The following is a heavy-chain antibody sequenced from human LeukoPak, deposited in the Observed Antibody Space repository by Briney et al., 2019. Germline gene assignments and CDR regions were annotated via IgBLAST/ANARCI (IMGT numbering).Heavy chain of an antibody. V-gene: IGHV4-4*07. Sequence: KPSETLSLTCTVSGGSISSYYWSWIRQPPGKGLEWIGRIYSGGNTNYNPSLKSRVSMSVDTSKNQFSLKLTSVTAADTAVYYCARDYYDSRGSGYYDYFDFWGQGTLVTVSS. J-gene: IGHJ4*02. CDR1: GGSISSYY. CDR2: IYSGGNT. CDR3: ARDYYDSRGSGYYDYFDF. D-gene: IGHD3-22*01.